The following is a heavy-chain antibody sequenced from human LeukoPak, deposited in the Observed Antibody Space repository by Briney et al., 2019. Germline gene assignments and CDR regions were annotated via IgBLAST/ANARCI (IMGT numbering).Heavy chain of an antibody. D-gene: IGHD3-3*01. V-gene: IGHV3-30-3*01. Sequence: GRSLRLSCAASGFTFSSYAMHWVRQAPGKGLEWVAVISYDGSNKYYADSVKGRFTISRVNSKNTLYLQMNSLRAEDTAVYYCASLKDFWSGYYSRYYYYGMDVWGQGTTVTVSS. CDR2: ISYDGSNK. CDR1: GFTFSSYA. J-gene: IGHJ6*02. CDR3: ASLKDFWSGYYSRYYYYGMDV.